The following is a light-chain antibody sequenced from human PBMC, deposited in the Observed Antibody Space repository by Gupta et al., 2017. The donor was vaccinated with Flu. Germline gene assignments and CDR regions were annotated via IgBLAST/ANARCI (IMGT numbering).Light chain of an antibody. CDR1: SSDVGGYNY. J-gene: IGLJ2*01. CDR3: CSYAGSYTYI. V-gene: IGLV2-11*01. CDR2: DVS. Sequence: TSSDVGGYNYVSWYQQHPGKAPNLMMFDVSKRPSGVPDRFSGSKSGNTASLTISGLQAEDEADYYCCSYAGSYTYIFVGGTKLTVL.